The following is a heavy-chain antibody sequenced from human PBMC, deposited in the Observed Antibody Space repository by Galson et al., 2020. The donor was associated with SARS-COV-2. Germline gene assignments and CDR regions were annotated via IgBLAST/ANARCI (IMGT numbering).Heavy chain of an antibody. Sequence: SETLSLTCTVSGGSISTTSYFWGWIRQPPGKGLEWIGTIYYSGTTYYNPSLRSRVTISVDTSTNQFSLKLNSVTAADTAVYYCAGRGGAVTTRHFGLWGRGTLVTVSS. D-gene: IGHD4-4*01. CDR1: GGSISTTSYF. CDR2: IYYSGTT. V-gene: IGHV4-39*01. J-gene: IGHJ2*01. CDR3: AGRGGAVTTRHFGL.